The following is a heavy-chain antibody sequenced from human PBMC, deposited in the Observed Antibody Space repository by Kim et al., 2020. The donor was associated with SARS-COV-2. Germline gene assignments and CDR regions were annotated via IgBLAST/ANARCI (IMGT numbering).Heavy chain of an antibody. CDR1: GFTFDDYT. D-gene: IGHD6-13*01. CDR3: AKVSLIAAAANFDY. V-gene: IGHV3-43*01. J-gene: IGHJ4*02. Sequence: GGSLRLSCAASGFTFDDYTMHWVRQAPGKGLEWVSLISWDGGSTYYADSVKGRFTISRDNSKNSLYLQMNSLRTEDTALYYCAKVSLIAAAANFDYWGQGTLVTVSS. CDR2: ISWDGGST.